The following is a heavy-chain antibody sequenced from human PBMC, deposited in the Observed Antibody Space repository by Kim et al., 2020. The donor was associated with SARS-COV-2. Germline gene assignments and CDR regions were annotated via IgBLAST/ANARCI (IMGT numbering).Heavy chain of an antibody. CDR3: TKDGGAGPCSGSSCSFDN. J-gene: IGHJ4*02. D-gene: IGHD2-15*01. CDR1: GFTFNRNG. Sequence: GGSLRLSCTASGFTFNRNGMHWVRQSPSKGLEWVAVISADGTHKFYLDSVKGRFTISRDNSENTLYLQMNSLRAEDTAVYYCTKDGGAGPCSGSSCSFDNWGQGTLVTVSS. V-gene: IGHV3-30*18. CDR2: ISADGTHK.